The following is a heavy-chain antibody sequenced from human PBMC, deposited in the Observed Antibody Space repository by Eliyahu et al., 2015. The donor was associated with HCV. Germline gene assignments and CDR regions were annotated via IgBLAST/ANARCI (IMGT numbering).Heavy chain of an antibody. CDR2: INSDGSRT. J-gene: IGHJ6*02. Sequence: EVPLVESGGGLVQPGGSLRLSCAASXFXFSRSWXHWVRQAPGKGLVWVSHINSDGSRTNYADSVKGRFTISRDNAKNTLYLQMNSLRAEDTAVYYCARVPGYRSGWTGVSYYYYGMDVWGQGTTVTVSS. CDR1: XFXFSRSW. D-gene: IGHD6-19*01. V-gene: IGHV3-74*01. CDR3: ARVPGYRSGWTGVSYYYYGMDV.